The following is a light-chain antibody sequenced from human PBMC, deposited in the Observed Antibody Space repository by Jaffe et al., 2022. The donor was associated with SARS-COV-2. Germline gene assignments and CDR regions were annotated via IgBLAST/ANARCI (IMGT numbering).Light chain of an antibody. CDR1: QSVSIS. CDR2: RTS. J-gene: IGKJ4*01. CDR3: QQYDNWPLT. Sequence: EIVMTQSPATLSVSPGETATLSCRAGQSVSISLAWYRQKPGQAPKLLIYRTSTRATGIPARFSGSGSGTEFTLTISSLQSEDFAVYYCQQYDNWPLTFGGGTRVEIK. V-gene: IGKV3-15*01.